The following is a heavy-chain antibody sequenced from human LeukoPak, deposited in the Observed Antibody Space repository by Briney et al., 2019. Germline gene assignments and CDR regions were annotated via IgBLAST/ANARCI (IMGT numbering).Heavy chain of an antibody. CDR3: ARQRVVVAATPWAYYFDY. Sequence: PSQTLSLTCTVSGGSISSYYWSWIRQPPGKGLEWIGEINHSGSTNYNPSLKSRVTISVDTSKNQFSLKLSSVTAADTAVYYCARQRVVVAATPWAYYFDYWGQGTLVTVSS. J-gene: IGHJ4*02. D-gene: IGHD2-15*01. CDR1: GGSISSYY. V-gene: IGHV4-34*01. CDR2: INHSGST.